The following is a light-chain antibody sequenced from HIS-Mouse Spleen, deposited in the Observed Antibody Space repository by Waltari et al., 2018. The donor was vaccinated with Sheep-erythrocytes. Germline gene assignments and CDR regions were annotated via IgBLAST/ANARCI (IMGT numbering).Light chain of an antibody. Sequence: QSVLTQPPSASGTPGQRVTIPCSGSSSTIGSTTVTWYQQLPGTAPKLLIYSNNQRPSGVPDRFSGSKSGTSASLAISGLQSEDEADYYCAAWDDSLNGYVFGTGTKVTVL. V-gene: IGLV1-44*01. J-gene: IGLJ1*01. CDR1: SSTIGSTT. CDR2: SNN. CDR3: AAWDDSLNGYV.